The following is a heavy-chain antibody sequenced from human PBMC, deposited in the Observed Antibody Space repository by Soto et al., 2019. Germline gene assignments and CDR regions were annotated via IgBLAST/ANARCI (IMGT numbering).Heavy chain of an antibody. D-gene: IGHD6-13*01. CDR3: ARGKRAAAGRPYYYYYGMDV. V-gene: IGHV4-59*01. J-gene: IGHJ6*02. Sequence: SETLSLTCTVSGGSISSYYWSWIRQPPGKGLEWIGYIYYSGSTNYNPSLKSRVTISVDTSKNQFSLKLSSVTAADTAVYYCARGKRAAAGRPYYYYYGMDVWGQGTTVTVSS. CDR2: IYYSGST. CDR1: GGSISSYY.